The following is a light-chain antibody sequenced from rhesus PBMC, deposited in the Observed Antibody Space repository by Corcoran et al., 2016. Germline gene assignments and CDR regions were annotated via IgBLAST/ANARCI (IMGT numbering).Light chain of an antibody. CDR3: FSYTTSATYI. CDR1: SSDVGGYNY. V-gene: IGLV2S7*01. Sequence: QAAPTQPPSVSGSPGQSVTISCTGTSSDVGGYNYVSWYQQHPGKAPKLMIYGVSKRPSGVSDRFSGSKSANTASLTISGLQAEDEAAYYCFSYTTSATYIFGAGTRLTVL. CDR2: GVS. J-gene: IGLJ1*01.